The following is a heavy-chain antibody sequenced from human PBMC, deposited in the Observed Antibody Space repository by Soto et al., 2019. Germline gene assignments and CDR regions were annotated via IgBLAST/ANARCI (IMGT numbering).Heavy chain of an antibody. CDR3: ARGVAARPLGGYYGVDV. J-gene: IGHJ6*02. CDR2: ISPYNGNR. V-gene: IGHV1-18*01. Sequence: QVQLVQSGGEVKRPGASVNVSCKASGYTFISYGITWVRQAPGQGPERMGWISPYNGNRKYAQKFQGRVTITTDTSTTTAYMELRSLRSDDTAVYYCARGVAARPLGGYYGVDVWGQGTMVTVSS. D-gene: IGHD6-6*01. CDR1: GYTFISYG.